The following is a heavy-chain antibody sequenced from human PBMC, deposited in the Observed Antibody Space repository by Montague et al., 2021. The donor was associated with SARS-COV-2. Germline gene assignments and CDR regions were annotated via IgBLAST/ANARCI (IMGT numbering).Heavy chain of an antibody. D-gene: IGHD1-26*01. J-gene: IGHJ5*02. CDR1: GASINSRY. Sequence: TRSLTCTVSGASINSRYWSWIRQPRGKGLEWIGYYYSGSTKYNXSLKSRVTISVDTSKNQFSVKVTSVTAADTAVYYCARQGGSNYGWFDPWGQGTLVTVSS. V-gene: IGHV4-59*08. CDR3: ARQGGSNYGWFDP. CDR2: YYSGST.